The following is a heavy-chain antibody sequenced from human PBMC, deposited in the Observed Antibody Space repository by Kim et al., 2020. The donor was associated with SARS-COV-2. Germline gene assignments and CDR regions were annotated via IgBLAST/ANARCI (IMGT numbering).Heavy chain of an antibody. D-gene: IGHD5-12*01. CDR3: ATDVEMATMNY. CDR2: T. J-gene: IGHJ4*02. Sequence: TSYAQKFQGRVTMTRDTSTSTVYMELSSLRSEDTAVYYCATDVEMATMNYWGQGTLVTVSS. V-gene: IGHV1-46*01.